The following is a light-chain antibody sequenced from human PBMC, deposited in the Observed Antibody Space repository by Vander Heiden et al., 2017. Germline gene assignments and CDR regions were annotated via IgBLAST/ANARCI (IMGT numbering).Light chain of an antibody. J-gene: IGKJ5*01. CDR3: QKPYRPRANT. CDR1: QSISSH. CDR2: TAS. Sequence: DIQMPQSPSSLSASVGDRVTITCRASQSISSHLNWYQQKPGRDPKLLIYTASNLHSGGPPRCSGSGSGTDFTLIISSMKAEDVVTYYCQKPYRPRANTFGQGTRLE. V-gene: IGKV1-39*01.